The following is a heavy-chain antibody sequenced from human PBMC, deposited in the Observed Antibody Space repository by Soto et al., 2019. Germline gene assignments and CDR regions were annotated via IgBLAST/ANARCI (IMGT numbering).Heavy chain of an antibody. D-gene: IGHD4-17*01. CDR1: GFTFSSYS. CDR3: ARDQGYGDKWGYFDL. CDR2: ISSSSSYI. J-gene: IGHJ2*01. Sequence: EVQLVESGGGLVKPGGSLRLSCAASGFTFSSYSMNWVRQAPGKGLQWVSSISSSSSYIYYADSVKGRFTISRDNAKNSLYLQMNSLRAEDTAVYYCARDQGYGDKWGYFDLWGRGTLVTVSS. V-gene: IGHV3-21*01.